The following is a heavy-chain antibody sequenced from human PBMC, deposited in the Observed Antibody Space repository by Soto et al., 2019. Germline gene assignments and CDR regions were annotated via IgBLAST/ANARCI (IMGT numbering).Heavy chain of an antibody. D-gene: IGHD3-22*01. CDR1: GGSISSYY. Sequence: SETLSLTCTVSGGSISSYYWSWIRQPPGTGLEWIGYIYYSGSTNYNPSLKSRVTISVDTSKNQFSLKLSSVTAADTAVYYCARAQYYYDSSGYYPGDFDYWGQGTLVTVSS. J-gene: IGHJ4*02. CDR2: IYYSGST. V-gene: IGHV4-59*01. CDR3: ARAQYYYDSSGYYPGDFDY.